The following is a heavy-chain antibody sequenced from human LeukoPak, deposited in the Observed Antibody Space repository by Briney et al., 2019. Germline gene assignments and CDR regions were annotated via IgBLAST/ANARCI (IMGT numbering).Heavy chain of an antibody. Sequence: ASVKVSCKASGYTFTSYYMHWVRQAPGQGLEWMGIINPSGGNTNYAQKFQGRVIMTRDMSTSTVYMELSSLRSEDTAMYYCARALPHRRLMDTTMEQHWFDPWGQGTLVTVSS. J-gene: IGHJ5*02. D-gene: IGHD5-18*01. V-gene: IGHV1-46*01. CDR1: GYTFTSYY. CDR3: ARALPHRRLMDTTMEQHWFDP. CDR2: INPSGGNT.